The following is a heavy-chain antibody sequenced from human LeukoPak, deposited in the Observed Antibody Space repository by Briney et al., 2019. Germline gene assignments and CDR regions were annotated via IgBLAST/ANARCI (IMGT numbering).Heavy chain of an antibody. V-gene: IGHV1-2*06. CDR3: ARGRPSLEWLSYYYYMDV. CDR1: GYTFTGYY. Sequence: ASVKVSCKASGYTFTGYYMHWVRQAPGQGLEWMGRINPNSGGTNYAQKFQGRVTMTRDTSISTAYMELSSLRSEDTAVYYCARGRPSLEWLSYYYYMDVWGKGTTVTVSS. J-gene: IGHJ6*03. CDR2: INPNSGGT. D-gene: IGHD3-3*01.